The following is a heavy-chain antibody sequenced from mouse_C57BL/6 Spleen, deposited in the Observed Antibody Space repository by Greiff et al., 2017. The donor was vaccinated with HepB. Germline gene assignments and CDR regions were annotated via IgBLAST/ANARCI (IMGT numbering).Heavy chain of an antibody. V-gene: IGHV1-80*01. CDR3: ARSRYDYDDAMDY. CDR2: IYPGDGDT. J-gene: IGHJ4*01. CDR1: GYAFSSYW. Sequence: QVHVKQSGAELVKPGASVKISCKASGYAFSSYWMNWVKQRPGKGLEWIGQIYPGDGDTNYNGKFKGKATLTADKSSSTAYMQLSSLTSEDSAVYFCARSRYDYDDAMDYWGQGTSVTVSS. D-gene: IGHD2-4*01.